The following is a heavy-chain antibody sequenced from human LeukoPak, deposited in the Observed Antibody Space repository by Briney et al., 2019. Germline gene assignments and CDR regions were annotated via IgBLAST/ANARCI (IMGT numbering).Heavy chain of an antibody. CDR3: ARLNGGVNLLGDALDI. CDR1: GDGFTSYW. D-gene: IGHD3-16*01. Sequence: GAALQISSKGAGDGFTSYWIGWGRRMPGKGGGWMGRVYPGDSNTRYSPPSPSHVTISADKSLFTPYLQWSSLNASDTALYFCARLNGGVNLLGDALDIWGQGTMVTVSS. V-gene: IGHV5-51*01. CDR2: VYPGDSNT. J-gene: IGHJ3*02.